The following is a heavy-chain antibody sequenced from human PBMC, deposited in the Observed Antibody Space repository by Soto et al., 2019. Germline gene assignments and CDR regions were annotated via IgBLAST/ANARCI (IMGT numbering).Heavy chain of an antibody. J-gene: IGHJ4*02. CDR2: GHHSGSA. CDR1: GASISSYY. D-gene: IGHD6-6*01. V-gene: IGHV4-59*01. CDR3: ASLYSSSPLGGY. Sequence: SETLSLTCTVSGASISSYYWSWIRQPPGKGLEWIGFGHHSGSANYNSSLKSRVTISVDTSKNQFSLKLSSVTAADAAVYYCASLYSSSPLGGYWGRGTQVTVSS.